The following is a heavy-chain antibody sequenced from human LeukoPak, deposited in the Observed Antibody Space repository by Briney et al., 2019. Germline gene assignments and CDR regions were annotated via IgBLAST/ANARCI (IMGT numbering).Heavy chain of an antibody. CDR3: ARGYFWSGYSQYYFDY. V-gene: IGHV4-59*11. D-gene: IGHD3-3*01. J-gene: IGHJ4*02. CDR1: GGSISSHY. Sequence: SETLSVTCTVPGGSISSHYWSWIRQPPGKGLDWIGYIYYSGSTNYNPSLKSRVTISVDTSKNQFSLKLRSVTAADTAVYYCARGYFWSGYSQYYFDYWGQGTLVTVSS. CDR2: IYYSGST.